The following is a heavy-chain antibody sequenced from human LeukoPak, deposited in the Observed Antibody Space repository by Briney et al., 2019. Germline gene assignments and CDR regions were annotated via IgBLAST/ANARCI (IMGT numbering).Heavy chain of an antibody. CDR2: ISGSGGST. D-gene: IGHD1-26*01. CDR3: AKGYRIVGATKGSFDY. V-gene: IGHV3-23*01. Sequence: GGSLRLSCAASGFTFSSYAMSWVRQAPGKGLEWVSAISGSGGSTYYADSVKGRFTISRDNSKNTLYLQMNSLRAEDTAVYYCAKGYRIVGATKGSFDYWGQGTLVTVSS. J-gene: IGHJ4*02. CDR1: GFTFSSYA.